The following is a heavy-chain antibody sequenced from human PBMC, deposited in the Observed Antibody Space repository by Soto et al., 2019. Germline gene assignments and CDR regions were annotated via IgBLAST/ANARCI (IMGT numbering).Heavy chain of an antibody. V-gene: IGHV4-39*01. CDR2: IYYRGST. CDR3: ARLNRPRTNYGDYVPSYYFDY. CDR1: GGSISSSSYY. Sequence: QLQLQESGPGLVKPSETLSLTCTVSGGSISSSSYYWVWIRQPPGKALDWIASIYYRGSTYYNPSLKSRVTISVDTCKTQFSLKLSSVTAAATAVYYCARLNRPRTNYGDYVPSYYFDYWGPGTVVTVSS. J-gene: IGHJ4*02. D-gene: IGHD4-17*01.